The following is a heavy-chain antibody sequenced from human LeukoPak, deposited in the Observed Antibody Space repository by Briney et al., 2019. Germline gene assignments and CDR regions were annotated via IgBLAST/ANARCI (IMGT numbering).Heavy chain of an antibody. V-gene: IGHV1-8*01. CDR1: GYTFTSHD. D-gene: IGHD1-26*01. J-gene: IGHJ4*02. CDR3: TRVPRESYAH. CDR2: IDPNSGNT. Sequence: ASVKVSCKASGYTFTSHDINWVRQATGQGLEWVGYIDPNSGNTVYAQKFQGRVTLTRDTSINTAYMELTSLRSEDTAVYYCTRVPRESYAHWGPGTLVTVSS.